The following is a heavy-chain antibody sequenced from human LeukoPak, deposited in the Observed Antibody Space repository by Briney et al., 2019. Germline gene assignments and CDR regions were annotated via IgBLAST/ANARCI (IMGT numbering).Heavy chain of an antibody. J-gene: IGHJ4*02. V-gene: IGHV1-2*06. Sequence: ASVKVSCKASGYTFTGHYIHWVRQAPGQGLEWMGRINPNSGGTNYAQKFQGRVTMTGDTSISTAYMELSRLRSDDTAVYYCARLPPGFGATNSDYWGQGTLVTVSS. CDR3: ARLPPGFGATNSDY. CDR1: GYTFTGHY. D-gene: IGHD1-26*01. CDR2: INPNSGGT.